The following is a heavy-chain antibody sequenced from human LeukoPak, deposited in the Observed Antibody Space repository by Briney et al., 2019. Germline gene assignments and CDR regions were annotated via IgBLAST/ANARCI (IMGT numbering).Heavy chain of an antibody. V-gene: IGHV1-8*02. D-gene: IGHD2-15*01. CDR1: GYTFTGYY. J-gene: IGHJ3*02. CDR3: ARGLVVLGATSWAFDI. Sequence: GASVKVSCKASGYTFTGYYTHWVRQAPGQGLEWMGWMNPNSGNTGYAQKFQGRVTMTRNTSITTAYMELSSLRSEDTAVYYCARGLVVLGATSWAFDIWGHGAMVTVSS. CDR2: MNPNSGNT.